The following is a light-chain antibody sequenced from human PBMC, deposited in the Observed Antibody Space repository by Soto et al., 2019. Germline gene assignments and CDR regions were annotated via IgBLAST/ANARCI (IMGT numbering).Light chain of an antibody. J-gene: IGLJ3*02. V-gene: IGLV2-8*01. CDR2: EVS. CDR3: SSYAGSNDRWV. Sequence: QSALTQPPSASGSPGQSVTISCTGTSSDIGAYNYVSWYQQHPGKAPKLMIHEVSKRPSGVPDRFSGSKSGNTASLTVSGLLAEDEDEYYCSSYAGSNDRWVFGGGTQLTVL. CDR1: SSDIGAYNY.